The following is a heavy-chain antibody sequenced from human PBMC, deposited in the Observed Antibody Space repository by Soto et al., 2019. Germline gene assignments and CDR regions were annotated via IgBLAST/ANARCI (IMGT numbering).Heavy chain of an antibody. Sequence: SETVSLTCTVSGGSISNYYGSWIRQPPGKGLEWIGYIYYSGSTNYNPSLKSRVTISVDTSKNQFSLKLSSVTAADTAVYYCARVWYRRHIASSDPSGPRPLVTLST. CDR2: IYYSGST. V-gene: IGHV4-59*01. CDR1: GGSISNYY. J-gene: IGHJ5*02. CDR3: ARVWYRRHIASSDP. D-gene: IGHD2-15*01.